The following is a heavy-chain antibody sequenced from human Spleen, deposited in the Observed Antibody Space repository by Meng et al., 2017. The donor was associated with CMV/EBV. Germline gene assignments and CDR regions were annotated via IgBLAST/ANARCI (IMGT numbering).Heavy chain of an antibody. CDR1: GYTFTSYY. D-gene: IGHD3-22*01. CDR3: AREYDYYDSSGPDFQH. V-gene: IGHV1-46*01. J-gene: IGHJ1*01. Sequence: GYTFTSYYMHWVRQAPEQGLEWMGIINPSGGSTSYAQKFQGRVTMTRDTSTSTVYMELSSLRSEDTAVYYCAREYDYYDSSGPDFQHWGQGTLVTVSS. CDR2: INPSGGST.